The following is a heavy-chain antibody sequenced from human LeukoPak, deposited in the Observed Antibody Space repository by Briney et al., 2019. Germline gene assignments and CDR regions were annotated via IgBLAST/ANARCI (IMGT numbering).Heavy chain of an antibody. V-gene: IGHV3-21*01. D-gene: IGHD3-22*01. CDR2: ISVRSNYR. Sequence: GGSLTLSCAASGYTFSDFSVNWVRQAPGKGLEWVSSISVRSNYRYYADSVRGRFTISRDDARDSLFLQMNSLRAEDTAVYFCVRLRRNSDRSGYYYYYDYWGQGTLVTASS. J-gene: IGHJ4*02. CDR3: VRLRRNSDRSGYYYYYDY. CDR1: GYTFSDFS.